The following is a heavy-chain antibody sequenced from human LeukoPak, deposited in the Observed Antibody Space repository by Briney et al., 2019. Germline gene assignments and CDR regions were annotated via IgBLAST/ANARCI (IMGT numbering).Heavy chain of an antibody. D-gene: IGHD3-3*01. J-gene: IGHJ6*03. V-gene: IGHV3-21*01. CDR2: ISSSSSYI. Sequence: PGGSLRLSCAASGSTFSSYSMNWVRQAPGKGLEWVSSISSSSSYIYYADSVKGRFTISRDNAKNSLYLQMNSLRAEDTAVYYCARASTGEIFGVVIDYYYYYMDVWGKGTTVTVSS. CDR1: GSTFSSYS. CDR3: ARASTGEIFGVVIDYYYYYMDV.